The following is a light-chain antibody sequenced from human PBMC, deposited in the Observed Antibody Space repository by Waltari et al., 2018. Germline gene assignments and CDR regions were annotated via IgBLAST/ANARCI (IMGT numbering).Light chain of an antibody. J-gene: IGLJ2*01. Sequence: QSALTQPASVSGSPGQSIHISCTGTSRDVGGYNYVSWYQQHPGKAPKLMIYDVSNRPSGVSNRFSGSKSGNTASLTISGLQAEDEADYYCSSYISSSTLELFGGGTSLTVL. CDR2: DVS. CDR1: SRDVGGYNY. V-gene: IGLV2-14*03. CDR3: SSYISSSTLEL.